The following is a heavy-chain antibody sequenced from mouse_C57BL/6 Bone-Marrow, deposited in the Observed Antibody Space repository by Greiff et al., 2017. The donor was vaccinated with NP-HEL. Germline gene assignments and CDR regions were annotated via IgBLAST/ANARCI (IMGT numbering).Heavy chain of an antibody. Sequence: QVHVKQPGAELVRPGSSVKLSCKASGYTFTSYWMDWVKQRPGQGLEWIGNIYPSDSETHYNQKFKDKATLTVDKSSSTAYMQLSSLTSEDSAVYYCARLTGYYAMDYWGQGTSVTVSS. V-gene: IGHV1-61*01. D-gene: IGHD4-1*01. CDR2: IYPSDSET. CDR1: GYTFTSYW. CDR3: ARLTGYYAMDY. J-gene: IGHJ4*01.